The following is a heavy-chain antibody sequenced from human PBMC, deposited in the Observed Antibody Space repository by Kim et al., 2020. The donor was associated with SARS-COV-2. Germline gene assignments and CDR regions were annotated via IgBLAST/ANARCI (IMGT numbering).Heavy chain of an antibody. CDR2: ISSSSSTI. CDR1: GFTFSSYS. D-gene: IGHD6-19*01. J-gene: IGHJ5*02. Sequence: GGSLRLSCAASGFTFSSYSMNWVRQAPGKGLEWVSYISSSSSTIYYADSVKGRFTISRDNAKNSLYLQMNSLRDEDTAVYYCARDGEGSGWTWWFDPWGQGTLVTVSS. V-gene: IGHV3-48*02. CDR3: ARDGEGSGWTWWFDP.